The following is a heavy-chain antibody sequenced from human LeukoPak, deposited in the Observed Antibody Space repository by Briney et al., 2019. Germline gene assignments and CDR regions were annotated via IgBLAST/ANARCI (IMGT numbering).Heavy chain of an antibody. D-gene: IGHD1-26*01. CDR3: AKGPVGATPFDY. CDR2: LSGSGITT. V-gene: IGHV3-23*01. Sequence: GSLRLSCAASGFTFSNSAMSWVRQAPGKGLEWVSTLSGSGITTYYADSVKGRFTISRDNSKNTLYLQMNSLRAEDTAVYYCAKGPVGATPFDYWGQGTLVTVSS. CDR1: GFTFSNSA. J-gene: IGHJ4*02.